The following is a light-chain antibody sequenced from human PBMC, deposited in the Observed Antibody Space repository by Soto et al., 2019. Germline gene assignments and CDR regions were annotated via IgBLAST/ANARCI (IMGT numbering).Light chain of an antibody. CDR2: GAS. V-gene: IGKV3-15*01. CDR3: QQYNNWPWT. CDR1: QSVSSY. Sequence: EIVMAQSPATLSVSPGERATRSCRASQSVSSYLAWYQQKPGQAPRLLIYGASTRATGIPARFSGSGSGTEFTLTISSLQSEDVAVYYCQQYNNWPWTFGQGSMVDIK. J-gene: IGKJ1*01.